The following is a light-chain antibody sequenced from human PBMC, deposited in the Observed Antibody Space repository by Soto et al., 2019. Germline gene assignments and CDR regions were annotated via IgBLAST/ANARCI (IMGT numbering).Light chain of an antibody. CDR2: GNN. CDR1: SSNIGNNY. J-gene: IGLJ2*01. V-gene: IGLV1-47*02. CDR3: ATWDDSLSGVV. Sequence: QSVLTQPPSASGTPGQRVTISCFGSSSNIGNNYVYWYQHLPGTAPKLIIYGNNMRPSGVPDRLSGSKSGTSASLAISGLRSEDEADYYCATWDDSLSGVVFGGGTKRTVL.